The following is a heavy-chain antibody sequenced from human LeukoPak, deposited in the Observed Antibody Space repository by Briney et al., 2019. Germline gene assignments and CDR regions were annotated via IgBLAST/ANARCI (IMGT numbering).Heavy chain of an antibody. CDR2: IPYSGTT. Sequence: PSETLSLTCTVSGGSISSGGDYWSWIRQHPGKGLEWIGYIPYSGTTYYSPSLQSRITISLDTSKNQFSLELSSVTAADTAVYYCARAAWRGSNSWDAFDIWGLGTVVTVSS. J-gene: IGHJ3*02. CDR3: ARAAWRGSNSWDAFDI. CDR1: GGSISSGGDY. V-gene: IGHV4-31*03. D-gene: IGHD4-23*01.